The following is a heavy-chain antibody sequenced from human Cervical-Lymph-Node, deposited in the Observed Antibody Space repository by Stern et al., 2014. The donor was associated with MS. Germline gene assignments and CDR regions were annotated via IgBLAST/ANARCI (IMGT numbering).Heavy chain of an antibody. Sequence: QLVQSGAEMKEPRASVKVSCKVSGDTFGGTYLHWVRQAPGQGLEWMAWINLNSGVTNFAQNFRGRVTLTRDTSINTAYIELDSLTSDDTAVYYCAREGGPTMKNSFDLWGQGTVVTVSS. D-gene: IGHD3-22*01. V-gene: IGHV1-2*02. CDR2: INLNSGVT. CDR1: GDTFGGTY. J-gene: IGHJ4*02. CDR3: AREGGPTMKNSFDL.